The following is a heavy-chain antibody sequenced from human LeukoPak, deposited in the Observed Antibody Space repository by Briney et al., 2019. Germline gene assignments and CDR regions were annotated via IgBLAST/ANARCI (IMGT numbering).Heavy chain of an antibody. D-gene: IGHD4-17*01. J-gene: IGHJ2*01. CDR2: IYTSGST. V-gene: IGHV4-61*02. CDR3: ARVGATVTTTSNWYFDL. Sequence: SETLSLTCTVSGGSISSGNYYWSWIRQPAGKGLEWIGRIYTSGSTNYNPSLKSRVTISVDTSKNQFSLKLSSVTAADTAVYYCARVGATVTTTSNWYFDLWGRGTLVTVSS. CDR1: GGSISSGNYY.